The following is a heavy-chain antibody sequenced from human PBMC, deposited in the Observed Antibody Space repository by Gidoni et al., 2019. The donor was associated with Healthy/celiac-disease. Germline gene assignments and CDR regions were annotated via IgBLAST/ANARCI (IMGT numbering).Heavy chain of an antibody. J-gene: IGHJ6*03. D-gene: IGHD3-9*01. CDR2: INHSGST. CDR1: GGSFSGYY. V-gene: IGHV4-34*01. Sequence: QVQLQQWGAGLLKPSETLSLTCAVYGGSFSGYYWSWIRQPPGKGLEWIGEINHSGSTNYNPSLKSRVTISVDTSKNQFSLKLSSVTAADTAVYYCARAKSDYDILTGSKYYYYMDVWGKGTTVTVSS. CDR3: ARAKSDYDILTGSKYYYYMDV.